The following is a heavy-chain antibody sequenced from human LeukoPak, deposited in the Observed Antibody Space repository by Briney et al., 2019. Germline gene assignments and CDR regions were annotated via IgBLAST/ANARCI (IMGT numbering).Heavy chain of an antibody. Sequence: SVKVSCKASGGTFSSYAISWVRQAPGQGLEWMGGIIPIFGTANYAQKFQGRVTITADESTSTAYMELSSLRSEDTAVYYCARGPEGYSSAWYDYWGQGTLVTVAS. CDR2: IIPIFGTA. D-gene: IGHD6-19*01. V-gene: IGHV1-69*13. J-gene: IGHJ4*02. CDR3: ARGPEGYSSAWYDY. CDR1: GGTFSSYA.